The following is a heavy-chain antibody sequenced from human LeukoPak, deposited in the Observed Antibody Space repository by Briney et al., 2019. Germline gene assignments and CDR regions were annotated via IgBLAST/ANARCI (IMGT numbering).Heavy chain of an antibody. CDR1: GFTFDDYA. CDR2: ISGDGGNT. D-gene: IGHD6-19*01. Sequence: GGSLRLSCVASGFTFDDYAMHWVRQAPGKGLEWVSLISGDGGNTYYADSVKGRLTISRDNSKNSLYLQMNSLRTEDTAVYYCAKERAINRAGTWGSYFYYGMDVWGQGTTVTVSS. CDR3: AKERAINRAGTWGSYFYYGMDV. V-gene: IGHV3-43*02. J-gene: IGHJ6*02.